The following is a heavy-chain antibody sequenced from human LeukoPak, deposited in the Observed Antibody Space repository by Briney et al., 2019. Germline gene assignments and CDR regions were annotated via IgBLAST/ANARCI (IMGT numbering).Heavy chain of an antibody. D-gene: IGHD3-22*01. V-gene: IGHV3-23*01. Sequence: ETLSLTCTVSGGSISSSSYSWGWVRQPPGKGLEWVSAISGSGGSTYYADSVKGRFTISRDNSKNTLYLQMNSLRAEDTAVYYCAKDYYDRTIHFDYWGQGTLVTVSS. CDR3: AKDYYDRTIHFDY. CDR1: GGSISSSSYS. J-gene: IGHJ4*02. CDR2: ISGSGGST.